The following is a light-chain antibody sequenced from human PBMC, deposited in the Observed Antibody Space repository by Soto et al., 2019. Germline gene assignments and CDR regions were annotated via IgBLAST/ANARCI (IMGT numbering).Light chain of an antibody. J-gene: IGKJ1*01. CDR1: QSISSW. Sequence: DIQMTQSPSTLSASVGDRVTITCRASQSISSWLAWYQQKPGKAPKLLIYDASSLESGVPSRFSGSGSGTEFTLTISCLQSEDFATYYCQQYYSYPLTFGQGTKVDIK. V-gene: IGKV1-5*01. CDR2: DAS. CDR3: QQYYSYPLT.